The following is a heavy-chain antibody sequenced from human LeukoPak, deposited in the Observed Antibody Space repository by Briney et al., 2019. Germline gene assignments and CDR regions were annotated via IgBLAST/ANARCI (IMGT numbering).Heavy chain of an antibody. D-gene: IGHD3-22*01. J-gene: IGHJ4*02. V-gene: IGHV3-21*01. CDR1: GFTFSSYA. CDR3: ARGYYYDSSGYYFFPDY. CDR2: ISSSSSYI. Sequence: GGSLRLSCAASGFTFSSYAMSWVRQAPGKGLEWVSSISSSSSYIYYADSVKGRFTISRDNAKNSLYLQMNSLRAEDTAVYYCARGYYYDSSGYYFFPDYWGQGTLVTVSS.